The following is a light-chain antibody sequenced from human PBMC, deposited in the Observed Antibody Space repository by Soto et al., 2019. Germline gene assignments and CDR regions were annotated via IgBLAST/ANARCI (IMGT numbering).Light chain of an antibody. CDR3: QQYNSYSALT. V-gene: IGKV1-5*03. CDR1: QNINRW. Sequence: DIPMTQSPSTLSASVGDRVTISCRASQNINRWLAWYQLKPGKAPNLLIYKASSLESGVPSRFSGSGSGTEFTLTISSLQPDDFATYYCQQYNSYSALTFGGGTKVEIK. J-gene: IGKJ4*01. CDR2: KAS.